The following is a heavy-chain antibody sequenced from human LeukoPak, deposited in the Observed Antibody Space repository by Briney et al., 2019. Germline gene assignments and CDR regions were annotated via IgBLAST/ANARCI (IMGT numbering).Heavy chain of an antibody. D-gene: IGHD6-13*01. CDR1: GYTFTGYY. CDR3: ARERLSQQLYVGFQH. V-gene: IGHV1-2*04. Sequence: ASVKVSCKASGYTFTGYYMHWVRQAPGQGLEWMGWINPNSGGTNYAQKFQGWVTMTRDTSISTAYMELSRLRSDDTAVYYCARERLSQQLYVGFQHWGQGTLVTVSS. CDR2: INPNSGGT. J-gene: IGHJ1*01.